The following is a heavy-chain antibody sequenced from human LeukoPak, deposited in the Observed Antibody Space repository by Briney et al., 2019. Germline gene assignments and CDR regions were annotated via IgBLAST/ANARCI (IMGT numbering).Heavy chain of an antibody. CDR2: IYRSGST. J-gene: IGHJ6*03. CDR3: ARGTYGYYMDV. V-gene: IGHV4-38-2*02. Sequence: PSETLSLTCSGSNYSISNSLYWGWLRPPPGNGLEWIGSIYRSGSTFYNPSLKSRVTISLDTSKNQFSLKLSSVTAADTAVYFCARGTYGYYMDVWGKGTTVTVSS. D-gene: IGHD4-17*01. CDR1: NYSISNSLY.